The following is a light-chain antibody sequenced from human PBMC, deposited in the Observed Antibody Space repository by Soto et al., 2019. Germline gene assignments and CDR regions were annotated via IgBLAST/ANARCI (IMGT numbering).Light chain of an antibody. V-gene: IGKV3D-15*01. Sequence: EIVLTQSPVTLSLSPGERATLSCRASQSVSSYLAWYQQKPGQAPRLLIYGASSRATGIPARFSGSGSGTEFTLTISSLQSEDFAVYYCQQYNNWPPVFGQGTRLEIK. CDR2: GAS. CDR1: QSVSSY. CDR3: QQYNNWPPV. J-gene: IGKJ5*01.